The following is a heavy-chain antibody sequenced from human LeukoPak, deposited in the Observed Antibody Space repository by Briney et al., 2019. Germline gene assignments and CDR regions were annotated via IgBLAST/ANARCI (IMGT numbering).Heavy chain of an antibody. CDR2: IYYSGST. J-gene: IGHJ4*02. D-gene: IGHD5-18*01. V-gene: IGHV4-59*08. CDR1: GGSISSYY. Sequence: SETLSLTCTVSGGSISSYYWSWIRQPPGKGLEWIGYIYYSGSTNYNPSLKSRVTISVDTSKNQFSLKLSSVTAAGTAVYYCARQQIQLWPLYFDYWGQGTLVTVSS. CDR3: ARQQIQLWPLYFDY.